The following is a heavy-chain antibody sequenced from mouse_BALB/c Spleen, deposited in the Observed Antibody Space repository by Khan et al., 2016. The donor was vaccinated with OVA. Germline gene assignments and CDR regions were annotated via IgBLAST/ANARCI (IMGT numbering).Heavy chain of an antibody. CDR2: IFPGDGST. CDR1: GYTFTSYD. CDR3: ARGSTMMSWFAY. D-gene: IGHD2-4*01. V-gene: IGHV1-85*01. Sequence: QVQLKQTGAELVKPGASVKLSCKASGYTFTSYDINWVRQRPEQGLEWIGRIFPGDGSTKYNEKFKGKATLTTDKSSSTAYMQLSRLTSEDSADYFCARGSTMMSWFAYWGQGTLVTVSA. J-gene: IGHJ3*01.